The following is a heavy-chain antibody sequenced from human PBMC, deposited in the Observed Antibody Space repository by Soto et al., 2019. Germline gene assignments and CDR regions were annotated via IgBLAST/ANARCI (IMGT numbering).Heavy chain of an antibody. Sequence: QVQLMESGGGVVQPGRSLRLSCAASGFTFSRYAMHWVRQAPGKGLEWVAVISYDGGNKYYVDSVKGRFSISRDNSKNTLYLQMNSLRLEDTAVYHCARDSVYSSGGSCYFGPSDNWGQGTLVTLSS. V-gene: IGHV3-30-3*01. J-gene: IGHJ4*02. CDR3: ARDSVYSSGGSCYFGPSDN. D-gene: IGHD2-15*01. CDR2: ISYDGGNK. CDR1: GFTFSRYA.